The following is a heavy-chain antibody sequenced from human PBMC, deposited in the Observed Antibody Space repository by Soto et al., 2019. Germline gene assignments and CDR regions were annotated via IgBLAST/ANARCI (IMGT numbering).Heavy chain of an antibody. CDR2: IYHIGTT. D-gene: IGHD1-26*01. Sequence: SETLSLTCAVSGDSISSNHWWSSVPQSPGKGLEWIGQIYHIGTTDYKSSLQSRVTISLDKSKNHFSLVLTSVTAADTAIYYCGARAPPYTGAYRGYPFIYWGQG. V-gene: IGHV4-4*02. J-gene: IGHJ4*02. CDR3: GARAPPYTGAYRGYPFIY. CDR1: GDSISSNHW.